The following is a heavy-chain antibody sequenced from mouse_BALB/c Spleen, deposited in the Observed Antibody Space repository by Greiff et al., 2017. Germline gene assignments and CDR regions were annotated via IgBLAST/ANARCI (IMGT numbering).Heavy chain of an antibody. Sequence: VQLQQSGPELVKPGASVKIPCKASGYTFTDYNMDWVKQSHGKSLEWIGDINPNNGGTIYNQKFKGKATLTVDKSSSTAYMELRSLTSEDTAVYYYARGDYGYGNYAMDYWGQGTSVTVSA. J-gene: IGHJ4*01. V-gene: IGHV1-18*01. D-gene: IGHD2-2*01. CDR1: GYTFTDYN. CDR3: ARGDYGYGNYAMDY. CDR2: INPNNGGT.